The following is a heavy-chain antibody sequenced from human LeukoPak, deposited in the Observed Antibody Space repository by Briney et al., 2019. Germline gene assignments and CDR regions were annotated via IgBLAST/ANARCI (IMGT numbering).Heavy chain of an antibody. CDR2: IWYDGSNK. J-gene: IGHJ4*02. CDR1: GFTFSSYG. D-gene: IGHD3-22*01. Sequence: GGSLRLSCAASGFTFSSYGMHWVRQAPGKGLEWVAVIWYDGSNKYYADSVKGRFTISRDNSKNTLYLQMNSLGAEDTAVYYCAKDRGITMILDYWGQGTLVAVSS. CDR3: AKDRGITMILDY. V-gene: IGHV3-33*06.